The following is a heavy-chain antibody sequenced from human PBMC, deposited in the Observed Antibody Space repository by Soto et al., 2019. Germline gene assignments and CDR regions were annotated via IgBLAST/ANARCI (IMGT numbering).Heavy chain of an antibody. Sequence: QVQLVQSGAELKKPGASVKVSCKASGYPFTNHGISWVRQAPGQGLEWVGWVSGYNDKTKSAQKFQGRVTMTTDTSTTTAYMELRSLRSDDTAVYFCARDFYPVAYFFDYWGQGTLVTVSS. J-gene: IGHJ4*02. CDR3: ARDFYPVAYFFDY. CDR2: VSGYNDKT. D-gene: IGHD2-21*01. V-gene: IGHV1-18*04. CDR1: GYPFTNHG.